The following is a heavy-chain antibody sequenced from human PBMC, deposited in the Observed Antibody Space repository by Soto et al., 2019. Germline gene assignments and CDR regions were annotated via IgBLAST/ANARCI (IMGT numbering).Heavy chain of an antibody. CDR3: ARIRAPPYYYYYGMDV. CDR1: GFTFSNYA. D-gene: IGHD3-16*01. CDR2: ISGSGGST. V-gene: IGHV3-23*01. J-gene: IGHJ6*02. Sequence: GGSLRLSCAASGFTFSNYAMSWVRQAPGKWLEWVSSISGSGGSTYYAGPVKGRFTISRDNSKNTLYLQMNSLRAEDTAVYYCARIRAPPYYYYYGMDVWGQGXTVTVYS.